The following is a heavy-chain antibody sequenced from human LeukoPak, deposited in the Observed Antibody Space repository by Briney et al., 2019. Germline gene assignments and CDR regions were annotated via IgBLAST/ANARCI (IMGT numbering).Heavy chain of an antibody. CDR3: ARYCSGGTCYVGLI. D-gene: IGHD2-15*01. CDR1: GFTFSTYG. CDR2: IRSDGSSE. Sequence: GRSLRLSCVASGFTFSTYGTHWVRQAPGKGLEWVAVIRSDGSSEYYADSVKGRFIISRDNSKNTLYLQMNSLRAEDTAMYYCARYCSGGTCYVGLIWGRGTLVTVSS. V-gene: IGHV3-33*01. J-gene: IGHJ4*02.